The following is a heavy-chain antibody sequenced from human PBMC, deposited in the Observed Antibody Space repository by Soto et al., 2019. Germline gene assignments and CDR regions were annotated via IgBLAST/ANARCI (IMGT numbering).Heavy chain of an antibody. CDR3: TRHSVPYGLDV. J-gene: IGHJ6*02. CDR2: ISSDGSST. CDR1: GSTIRSYW. V-gene: IGHV3-74*01. Sequence: GGSLRLSCAVSGSTIRSYWMHWVRQVPGKGLVWVSRISSDGSSTNYADSVKGRFTSSRDNAKSTLFLQMDSLRAEDTAIYYCTRHSVPYGLDVWGQGTTVTVSS.